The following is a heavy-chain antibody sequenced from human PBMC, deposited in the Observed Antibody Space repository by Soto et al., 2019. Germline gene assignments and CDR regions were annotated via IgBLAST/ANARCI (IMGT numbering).Heavy chain of an antibody. D-gene: IGHD5-12*01. V-gene: IGHV4-30-2*01. CDR3: ARVGYSCFEYVFDS. CDR1: GASISSGDYS. Sequence: SETLSLTCAVSGASISSGDYSWSWVRQPPGKGLEWIGHIHHGGTPYYKASLKSRVTISQDRSKNQFSLSLSSVTAADTAMYFCARVGYSCFEYVFDSWGQGILVPVSS. J-gene: IGHJ4*02. CDR2: IHHGGTP.